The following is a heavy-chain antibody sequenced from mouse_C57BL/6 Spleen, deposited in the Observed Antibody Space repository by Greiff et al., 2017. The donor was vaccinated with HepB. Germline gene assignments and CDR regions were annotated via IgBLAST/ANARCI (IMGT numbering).Heavy chain of an antibody. Sequence: QVQLQQSGAELVKPGASVKLSCTASGYTFTEYTIHWVKQRSGQGLEWIGCFYPGSGSIKYNEKFKDKATLTAAKTSCTVYMELSRLASEDSAVYFCARREEGGSYPAWFAYWGQGTLVTVSA. CDR1: GYTFTEYT. CDR3: ARREEGGSYPAWFAY. V-gene: IGHV1-62-2*01. D-gene: IGHD2-10*01. J-gene: IGHJ3*01. CDR2: FYPGSGSI.